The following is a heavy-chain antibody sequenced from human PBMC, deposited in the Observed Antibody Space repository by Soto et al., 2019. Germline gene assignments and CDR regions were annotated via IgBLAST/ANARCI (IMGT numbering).Heavy chain of an antibody. Sequence: QVQLQESGPGLVKPSDTLSLTCAVSGYSISSSNWWGWIRQPPGKGLEWIGYIYDSGTTYYNPSLKSRIHMSVDTSKNQFSQKLPSVTAVDTAVYYCERREIQGPTDYWGQGTLLTVSS. V-gene: IGHV4-28*01. D-gene: IGHD1-26*01. CDR1: GYSISSSNW. J-gene: IGHJ4*02. CDR3: ERREIQGPTDY. CDR2: IYDSGTT.